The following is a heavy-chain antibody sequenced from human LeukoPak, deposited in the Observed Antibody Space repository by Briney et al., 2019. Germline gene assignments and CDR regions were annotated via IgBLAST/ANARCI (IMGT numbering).Heavy chain of an antibody. Sequence: GGSLRLSCAASGFTFSSYAMSWVRQAPGKGLEWVSAISGSGGSTYYADSVKGRSTISRDNSKNTLYLQMNSLRAEDTAVYYCAEPTYYYDSYFDYWGQGTLVTVSS. V-gene: IGHV3-23*01. CDR1: GFTFSSYA. D-gene: IGHD3-22*01. J-gene: IGHJ4*02. CDR3: AEPTYYYDSYFDY. CDR2: ISGSGGST.